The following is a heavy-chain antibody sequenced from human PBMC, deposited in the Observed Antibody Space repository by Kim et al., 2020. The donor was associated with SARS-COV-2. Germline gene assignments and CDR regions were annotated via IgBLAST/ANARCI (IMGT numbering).Heavy chain of an antibody. J-gene: IGHJ4*02. Sequence: SAKGRFPISRDNAKNSVYLQMSSLRAEDTAVYYCAGVRGPKQLVREGFDYWGQGTLVTVSS. D-gene: IGHD6-13*01. V-gene: IGHV3-11*06. CDR3: AGVRGPKQLVREGFDY.